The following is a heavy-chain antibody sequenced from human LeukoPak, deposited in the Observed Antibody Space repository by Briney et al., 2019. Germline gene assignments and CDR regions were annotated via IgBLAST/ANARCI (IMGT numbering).Heavy chain of an antibody. V-gene: IGHV3-30*03. CDR3: ARGAGVGSYVPFDF. D-gene: IGHD3-16*01. J-gene: IGHJ4*02. Sequence: PGGSLRLSCAASGFTFSSYGMHWVRQAPGKGLEWVAVISYDGSNKYYADSVKGRFTISRDNSKNTLYLQMNSLRAEDTAVYYCARGAGVGSYVPFDFWGPGTLVTVSS. CDR2: ISYDGSNK. CDR1: GFTFSSYG.